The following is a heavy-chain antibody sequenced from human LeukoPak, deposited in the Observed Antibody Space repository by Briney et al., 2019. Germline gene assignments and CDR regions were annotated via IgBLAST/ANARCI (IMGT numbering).Heavy chain of an antibody. CDR2: INPNSGGT. J-gene: IGHJ4*02. Sequence: ASVKVSCKASGYTFTGYHMHWVRQAPGQGLEWMGRINPNSGGTNYAQKFQGRVTMTRDTSISTAYMELSRLRSDDTAVYYCARDGVGQWLVQYNDYWGQGTLVTVSS. V-gene: IGHV1-2*06. CDR3: ARDGVGQWLVQYNDY. D-gene: IGHD6-19*01. CDR1: GYTFTGYH.